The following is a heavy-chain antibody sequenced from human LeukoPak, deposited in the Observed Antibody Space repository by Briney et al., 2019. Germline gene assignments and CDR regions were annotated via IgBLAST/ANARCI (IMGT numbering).Heavy chain of an antibody. Sequence: TSETLSLTCTVSGGSISSYYWSWIRQPPGKGLEWIGYIYYSGSTNYNPSLKSRVTISVDTSTNQFSLKLSSVTAADTAVYYCARAVVVPAGWFDPWGQGTLVTVSS. CDR1: GGSISSYY. CDR3: ARAVVVPAGWFDP. V-gene: IGHV4-59*01. CDR2: IYYSGST. D-gene: IGHD2-2*01. J-gene: IGHJ5*02.